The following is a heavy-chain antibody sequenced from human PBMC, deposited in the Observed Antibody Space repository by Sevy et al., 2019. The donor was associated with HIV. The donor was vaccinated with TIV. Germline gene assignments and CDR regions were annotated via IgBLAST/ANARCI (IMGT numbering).Heavy chain of an antibody. Sequence: ASVKVSCKASGDTFGNYAIAWVRQAPGQGLEWVGGIIPVFGSANSAQKFQDRVTITADVSTSTAYMELRRLRSEDTAVYYCASSSPAGYNYSSYYGMAVWGQGTTVTVSS. J-gene: IGHJ6*02. CDR2: IIPVFGSA. CDR3: ASSSPAGYNYSSYYGMAV. CDR1: GDTFGNYA. D-gene: IGHD5-12*01. V-gene: IGHV1-69*13.